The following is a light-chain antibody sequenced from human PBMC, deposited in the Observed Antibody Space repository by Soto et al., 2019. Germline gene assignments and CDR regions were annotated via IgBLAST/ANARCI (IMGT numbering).Light chain of an antibody. CDR1: QSINTW. CDR3: QQYYGYSLT. V-gene: IGKV1-5*01. CDR2: DAS. Sequence: DNQMTQSPSTLSASVGDRVTITCRASQSINTWLAWYQQKPGKAPKLLIYDASISESGVPSRFSGSGSGRDFTLTISSLQPDDFATYYCQQYYGYSLTFGGGTKVDIK. J-gene: IGKJ4*01.